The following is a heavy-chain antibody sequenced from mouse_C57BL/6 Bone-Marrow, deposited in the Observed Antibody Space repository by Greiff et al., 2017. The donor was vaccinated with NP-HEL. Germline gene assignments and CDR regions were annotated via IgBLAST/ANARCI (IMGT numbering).Heavy chain of an antibody. J-gene: IGHJ2*01. Sequence: VQLQQPGAELVRPGSSVKLSCKASGYTFTSYWMHWVKQRPIQGLEWIGNIDPSDSETHYNQKFKDKATLTVDKSSSTAYMQLSSLTSEVSAVYNGARGRWLLCFDYWGQGTTLTVSS. CDR3: ARGRWLLCFDY. D-gene: IGHD2-3*01. CDR2: IDPSDSET. V-gene: IGHV1-52*01. CDR1: GYTFTSYW.